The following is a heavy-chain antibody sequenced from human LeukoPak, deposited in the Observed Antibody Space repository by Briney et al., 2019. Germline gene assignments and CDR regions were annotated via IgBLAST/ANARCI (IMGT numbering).Heavy chain of an antibody. CDR1: GYTFGTHW. J-gene: IGHJ5*02. D-gene: IGHD1-26*01. V-gene: IGHV1-46*01. Sequence: ASVKVSCKASGYTFGTHWMHWVRQAPGQGLEWMGIINPSGDVRLYARKFQGRVTVTRDTSTRTVYMELSGLRPEDTAVYYCARDFSGEWEQLTGWWFDPWGQGTLVIVSS. CDR3: ARDFSGEWEQLTGWWFDP. CDR2: INPSGDVR.